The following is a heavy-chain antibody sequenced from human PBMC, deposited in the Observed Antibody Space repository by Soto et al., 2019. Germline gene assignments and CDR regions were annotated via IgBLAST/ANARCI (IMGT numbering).Heavy chain of an antibody. CDR2: ISYDGSNK. Sequence: GSLRLSCAASGFTFSSYGMHWVRQAPGKGLEWVAVISYDGSNKYYADSVKGRFTISRDNSKNTLYLQMNSLRAEDTAVYYCAKGVLLSIAAAGPPHFEYWGQGTLVTVSS. V-gene: IGHV3-30*18. D-gene: IGHD6-13*01. CDR3: AKGVLLSIAAAGPPHFEY. CDR1: GFTFSSYG. J-gene: IGHJ4*02.